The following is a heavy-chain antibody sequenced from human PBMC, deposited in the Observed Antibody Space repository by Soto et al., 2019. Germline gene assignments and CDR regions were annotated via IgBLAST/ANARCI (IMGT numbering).Heavy chain of an antibody. J-gene: IGHJ6*02. CDR1: GYSFSTHW. V-gene: IGHV5-51*01. D-gene: IGHD3-9*01. CDR2: IYPGDSAT. CDR3: ARQKYVPFTCYYPYYGIVF. Sequence: PRESLKISCKGSGYSFSTHWVGWVRQTPGKGLEWMGIIYPGDSATRYSPSFQGQVTISADEYISTAYLQWSSLADSDTAVYYCARQKYVPFTCYYPYYGIVFWGQGTPVT.